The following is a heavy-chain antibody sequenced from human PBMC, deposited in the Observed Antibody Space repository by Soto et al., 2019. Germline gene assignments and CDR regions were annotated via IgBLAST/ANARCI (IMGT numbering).Heavy chain of an antibody. V-gene: IGHV1-3*01. Sequence: ASVKVSCKASGYTFTSYYMHWVRQAPGQRPEWMGWINAGDADTKYSQKFQGRVTITRDASAKTAYMELSSLRSEDTAVYYCARRKRDSSGWYVLDFWGQGTLVTVSS. J-gene: IGHJ4*02. CDR1: GYTFTSYY. CDR3: ARRKRDSSGWYVLDF. CDR2: INAGDADT. D-gene: IGHD6-19*01.